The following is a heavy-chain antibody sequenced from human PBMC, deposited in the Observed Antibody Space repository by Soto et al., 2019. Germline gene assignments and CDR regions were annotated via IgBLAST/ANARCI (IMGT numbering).Heavy chain of an antibody. V-gene: IGHV4-59*01. CDR2: IYYSGST. D-gene: IGHD3-16*02. CDR3: ARAPRYYDYVWGSYRPVAWFDP. Sequence: PSETLSLTCTVSGGSISSYYWSWIRQPPGKGLEWIGYIYYSGSTNYNPSLKSRVTISVDTSKNQFSLKLSSVTAADTAVYYCARAPRYYDYVWGSYRPVAWFDPWGQGTLVTVS. CDR1: GGSISSYY. J-gene: IGHJ5*02.